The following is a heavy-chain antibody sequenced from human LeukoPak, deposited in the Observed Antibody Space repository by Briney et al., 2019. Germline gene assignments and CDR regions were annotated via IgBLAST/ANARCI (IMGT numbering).Heavy chain of an antibody. Sequence: GGSLRLSCTASGFSFSSYWMHWVRQAPGKGLVWVSRIKSDESGRNYADSVKGRFTISRDNAKNTLYLQMNSLRAEDTAVYFCAKDILTGYYAPFDYWGQGTLVTVSS. D-gene: IGHD3-9*01. J-gene: IGHJ4*02. CDR3: AKDILTGYYAPFDY. V-gene: IGHV3-74*01. CDR2: IKSDESGR. CDR1: GFSFSSYW.